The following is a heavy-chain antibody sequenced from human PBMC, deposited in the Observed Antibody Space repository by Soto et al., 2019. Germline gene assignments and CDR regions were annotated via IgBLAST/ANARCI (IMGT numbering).Heavy chain of an antibody. Sequence: GESLKISCKGSGYSFAGYWITWVRQKPGKGLEWMGRIDPSDSQTYYSPSFRGHVTISVTKSITTVFLQWSSLRASDTATYYCARQIYDSDTGPNFQYYFDSWGQGTSVTVSS. V-gene: IGHV5-10-1*01. D-gene: IGHD3-22*01. CDR1: GYSFAGYW. J-gene: IGHJ4*02. CDR2: IDPSDSQT. CDR3: ARQIYDSDTGPNFQYYFDS.